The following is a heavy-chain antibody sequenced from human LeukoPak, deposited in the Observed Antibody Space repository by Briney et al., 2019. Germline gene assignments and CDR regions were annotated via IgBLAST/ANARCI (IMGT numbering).Heavy chain of an antibody. J-gene: IGHJ4*02. CDR3: ARGTRDFWSGYGYFDY. CDR1: GYTFMSYA. Sequence: ASVKVSCKASGYTFMSYAISWVRQAPGQGLEWMGWISPNNDNRNYAQKLQGRVTMTTDTATSTAYMELRSLRSDDTAVYYCARGTRDFWSGYGYFDYWGQGTLVTVSS. V-gene: IGHV1-18*01. CDR2: ISPNNDNR. D-gene: IGHD3-3*01.